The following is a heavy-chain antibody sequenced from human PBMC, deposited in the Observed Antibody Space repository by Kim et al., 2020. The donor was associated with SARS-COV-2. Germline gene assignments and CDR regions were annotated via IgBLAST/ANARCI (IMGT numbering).Heavy chain of an antibody. J-gene: IGHJ5*02. CDR2: INTNTGNP. V-gene: IGHV7-4-1*02. CDR1: GYAFTTYT. D-gene: IGHD3-10*01. CDR3: GWTMVRGVIPS. Sequence: ASVKVSCKASGYAFTTYTMTWVRQAPGHGLEWMGWINTNTGNPTYAQGFTGRFVFSLDTSVSTTYLQINSLQAEDTAVYYCGWTMVRGVIPSWGQGTLVT.